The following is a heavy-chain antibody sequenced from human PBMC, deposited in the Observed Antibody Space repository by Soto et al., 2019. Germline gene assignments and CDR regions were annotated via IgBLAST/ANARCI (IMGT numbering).Heavy chain of an antibody. CDR1: GFTFSSYG. V-gene: IGHV3-30*18. CDR3: AKVLGYCSSSSCSREAYYYYGMDV. D-gene: IGHD2-2*01. Sequence: SLRLSCAASGFTFSSYGMHWVRQAPGKGLEWVAVISYDGSNKYYADSVKGRFTISRDNSKNTLYLQMNSLRPEDTAVYYCAKVLGYCSSSSCSREAYYYYGMDVWGQGTTVTVSS. J-gene: IGHJ6*02. CDR2: ISYDGSNK.